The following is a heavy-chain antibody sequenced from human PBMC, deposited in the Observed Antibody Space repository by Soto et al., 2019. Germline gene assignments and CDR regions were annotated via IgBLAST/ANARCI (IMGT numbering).Heavy chain of an antibody. Sequence: EVQLAESGGGLVQPGGSLRLSCAASGFTFSSYEMNWVRQAPGKGLEWVSHISSSGKTTYYADSVKGRFTISRDNAKNSLYLQLSSLRAEDTAVYYCARAYDSSGVFYTFLYWGLGTLVTVFS. J-gene: IGHJ4*02. V-gene: IGHV3-48*03. CDR3: ARAYDSSGVFYTFLY. CDR2: ISSSGKTT. CDR1: GFTFSSYE. D-gene: IGHD3-22*01.